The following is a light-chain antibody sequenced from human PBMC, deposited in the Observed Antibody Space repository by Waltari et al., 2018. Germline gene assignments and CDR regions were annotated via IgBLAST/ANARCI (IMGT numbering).Light chain of an antibody. CDR3: QQLYSFPFT. CDR1: QGISNY. Sequence: SASVGDSVTITCRASQGISNYLAWYQQEPGKAPKLLIYAASTLQPGVPSRFSGSGSGTEFTLTINNLPPEDFATYYCQQLYSFPFTFGPGTKVDVK. CDR2: AAS. V-gene: IGKV1-9*01. J-gene: IGKJ3*01.